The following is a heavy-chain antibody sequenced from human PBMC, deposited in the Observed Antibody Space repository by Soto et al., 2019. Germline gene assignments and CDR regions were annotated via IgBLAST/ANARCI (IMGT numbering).Heavy chain of an antibody. CDR3: ARSXXXXVRGAHSSWVYYYGMDV. CDR1: GFTVSSNY. V-gene: IGHV3-53*01. D-gene: IGHD3-10*01. CDR2: IYSGGST. J-gene: IGHJ6*02. Sequence: GGSLRLSCAASGFTVSSNYMSWVRQAPGKGLEWVSVIYSGGSTYYADSVKGRFTISRDNSKNTLYLQMNSLRAEDTXXXXCARSXXXXVRGAHSSWVYYYGMDVWGQGTTVTV.